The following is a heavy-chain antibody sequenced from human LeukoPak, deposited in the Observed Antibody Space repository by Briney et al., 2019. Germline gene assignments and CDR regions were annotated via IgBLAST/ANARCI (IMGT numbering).Heavy chain of an antibody. J-gene: IGHJ4*02. CDR2: IIPIFGTA. Sequence: SVKVSCKASGGTFSSYAISWVRQAPGQGLEWMGGIIPIFGTANYAQKFQGRVTITADESTSTAYMELSSLRSEDAAVYYCARASSGWYYFDYWGQGTLVTVSS. CDR1: GGTFSSYA. CDR3: ARASSGWYYFDY. V-gene: IGHV1-69*13. D-gene: IGHD6-19*01.